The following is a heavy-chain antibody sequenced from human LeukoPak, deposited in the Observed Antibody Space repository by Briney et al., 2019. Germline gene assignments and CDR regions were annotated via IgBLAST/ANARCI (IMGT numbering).Heavy chain of an antibody. Sequence: GGSLRLSCAASGFTFSSYGMHWVRQAPGKGLEWVAFIRYDGSNKYYADSVKGRFTISRDNSKNTLYLQMNSLRAGDTAVYYCARRTPSGIYYGPLFDYWGQGTLVTVSS. J-gene: IGHJ4*02. CDR1: GFTFSSYG. CDR3: ARRTPSGIYYGPLFDY. CDR2: IRYDGSNK. D-gene: IGHD1-26*01. V-gene: IGHV3-30*02.